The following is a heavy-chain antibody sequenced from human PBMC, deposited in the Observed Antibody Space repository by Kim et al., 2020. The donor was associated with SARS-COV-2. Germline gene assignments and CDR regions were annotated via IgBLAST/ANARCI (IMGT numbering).Heavy chain of an antibody. Sequence: GSLRLSCAASGFTFNTYGMHWVRQAPGKGLEWVAVISYDGSNKYYADSVKGRFTISRDNSKNTLYLQMNSLRIEDTAVYYCAKSFSGRYFGYDYWGQGTLVTVSS. J-gene: IGHJ4*02. V-gene: IGHV3-30*18. D-gene: IGHD1-26*01. CDR2: ISYDGSNK. CDR1: GFTFNTYG. CDR3: AKSFSGRYFGYDY.